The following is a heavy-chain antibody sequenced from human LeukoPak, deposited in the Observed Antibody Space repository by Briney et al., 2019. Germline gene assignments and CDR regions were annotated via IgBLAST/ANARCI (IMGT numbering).Heavy chain of an antibody. J-gene: IGHJ5*02. CDR3: ARDHGKVTTVPWFDP. CDR2: IWYDGSNK. D-gene: IGHD4-17*01. V-gene: IGHV3-33*01. Sequence: GGSLRLSCAASGFTFSSYGVHWVRQAPGKGLEWVAVIWYDGSNKYYADSVKGRFTISRDNSKNTLYLQMNSLRAEDTAVYYCARDHGKVTTVPWFDPWGQGTLVTVSS. CDR1: GFTFSSYG.